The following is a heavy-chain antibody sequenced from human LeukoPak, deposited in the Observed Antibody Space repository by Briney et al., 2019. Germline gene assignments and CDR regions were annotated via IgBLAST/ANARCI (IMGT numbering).Heavy chain of an antibody. V-gene: IGHV3-23*01. D-gene: IGHD2-2*01. CDR1: GFTFSSYA. CDR2: ISGSGGST. J-gene: IGHJ4*02. CDR3: AKVPGYCSSTSCYGSSDY. Sequence: GGSLRLSFAASGFTFSSYAMSWVRQAPGKGLEWVSAISGSGGSTYYADSVKGRFTISRDNSKNTLYLQMNSLRAEDTAVYYCAKVPGYCSSTSCYGSSDYWGQGTLVTVSS.